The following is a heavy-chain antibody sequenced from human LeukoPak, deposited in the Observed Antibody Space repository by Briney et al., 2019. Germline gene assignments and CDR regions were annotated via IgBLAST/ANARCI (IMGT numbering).Heavy chain of an antibody. Sequence: GSLRLSCAASGFTFSGSAMHWVRQASGNGLEWVGRIRSKANNYAPEYAASVKGRFTISRDDSKYTAYLQMNSLKIEDTAVYYCTTTSKNDYDLFDYWGQGTLVTVSS. CDR1: GFTFSGSA. CDR3: TTTSKNDYDLFDY. CDR2: IRSKANNYAP. V-gene: IGHV3-73*01. J-gene: IGHJ4*02. D-gene: IGHD4-17*01.